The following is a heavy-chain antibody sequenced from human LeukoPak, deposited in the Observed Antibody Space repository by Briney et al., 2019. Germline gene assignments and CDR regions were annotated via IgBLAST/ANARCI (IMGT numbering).Heavy chain of an antibody. Sequence: GGSLRLSCAASGFTLSSYWMSWVRQAPGKGLEWVANINEDGSAKSYVDSVKGRFTISRDNTRNSLYLQITGLRAEDTAVYYRARDEPGYGEFLLYWGQGTLVTVSS. CDR1: GFTLSSYW. CDR3: ARDEPGYGEFLLY. J-gene: IGHJ4*02. V-gene: IGHV3-7*01. CDR2: INEDGSAK. D-gene: IGHD3-10*01.